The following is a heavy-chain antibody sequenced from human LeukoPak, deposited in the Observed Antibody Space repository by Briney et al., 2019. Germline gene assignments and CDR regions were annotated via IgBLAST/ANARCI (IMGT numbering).Heavy chain of an antibody. CDR2: INPNSGDT. CDR3: ARAGLIQLWLRPHFDY. V-gene: IGHV1-2*02. Sequence: GASVKVSCRASRYTITDYYMHWGRQAPGQGLEWMGWINPNSGDTKYAQRFQGRVTMTRDTSISTAYMELSSLRSDDAAVYYCARAGLIQLWLRPHFDYWGQGTLVTVSS. D-gene: IGHD5-18*01. CDR1: RYTITDYY. J-gene: IGHJ4*02.